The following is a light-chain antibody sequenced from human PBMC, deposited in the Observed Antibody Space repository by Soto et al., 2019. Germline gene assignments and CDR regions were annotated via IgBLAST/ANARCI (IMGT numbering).Light chain of an antibody. V-gene: IGKV3-20*01. J-gene: IGKJ1*01. CDR1: QSVSSSY. CDR2: GAS. CDR3: QQYGSSPRT. Sequence: IVWTQSPYTLSLYPRDRAPLSCMASQSVSSSYLAWYQQKPGQAPRLLIYGASSRATGIPDRFSGSGSGTDFTLTISRLEPEDFAVYYCQQYGSSPRTVGQGTKVDI.